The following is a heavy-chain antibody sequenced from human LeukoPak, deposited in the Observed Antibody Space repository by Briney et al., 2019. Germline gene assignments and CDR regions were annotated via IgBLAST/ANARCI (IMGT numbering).Heavy chain of an antibody. Sequence: GGSLRLSCAASGFTFSDHYMDWVRQAPGKGLEWVGRSRNKANSHTTEYAASVKGRFTISRDDSKTSLYLQMNSLKTEDTAVYYCARGRSGTWPWYFDDWGQGTLVTVSS. CDR3: ARGRSGTWPWYFDD. CDR1: GFTFSDHY. CDR2: SRNKANSHTT. J-gene: IGHJ4*02. V-gene: IGHV3-72*01. D-gene: IGHD1-26*01.